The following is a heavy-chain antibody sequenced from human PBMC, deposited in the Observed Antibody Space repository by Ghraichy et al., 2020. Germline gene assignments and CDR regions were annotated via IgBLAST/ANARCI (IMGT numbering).Heavy chain of an antibody. CDR2: IYYSGST. Sequence: SETLSLTCTVSGGSVSSGSYYWSWIRQPPGKGLEWIGYIYYSGSTNYNPSLKSRVTISVDTSKNQFSLKLSSVTAADTAVYYCASYSSGYYKEYFQHWGQGTLVTVSS. CDR3: ASYSSGYYKEYFQH. J-gene: IGHJ1*01. V-gene: IGHV4-61*01. D-gene: IGHD3-22*01. CDR1: GGSVSSGSYY.